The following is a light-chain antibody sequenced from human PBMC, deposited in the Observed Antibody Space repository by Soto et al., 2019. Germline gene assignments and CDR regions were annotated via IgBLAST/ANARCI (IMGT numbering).Light chain of an antibody. J-gene: IGLJ2*01. CDR3: VSYTKNKAHV. Sequence: QSVLTQPASVSASPGQSISISCTGTSNDIGAFDYISWYQQHPGKAPKLILFEVFNRPSGVSTRFSGSKSGSTASLTISGLQAEDEADSFCVSYTKNKAHVFGGGTKVTV. CDR1: SNDIGAFDY. V-gene: IGLV2-14*01. CDR2: EVF.